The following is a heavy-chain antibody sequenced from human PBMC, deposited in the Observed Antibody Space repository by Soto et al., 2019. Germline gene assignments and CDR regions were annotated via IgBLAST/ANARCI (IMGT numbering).Heavy chain of an antibody. Sequence: GGSLRLSCAASGFRFSDYQMCWIRQAPGKGLEWVSYMSSSGSYIKYADSVKGRFTISRDNAKNSLYLQMNSLRAEDSAVYYCARVLGRNNDYGDSVADYWGQGARVTVSS. CDR2: MSSSGSYI. V-gene: IGHV3-11*05. CDR3: ARVLGRNNDYGDSVADY. J-gene: IGHJ4*02. D-gene: IGHD4-17*01. CDR1: GFRFSDYQ.